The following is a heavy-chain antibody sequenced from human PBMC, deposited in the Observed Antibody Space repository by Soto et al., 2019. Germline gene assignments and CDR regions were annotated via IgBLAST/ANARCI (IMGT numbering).Heavy chain of an antibody. CDR1: GFTLGDYA. D-gene: IGHD3-3*01. CDR2: IRSKAYGGTT. V-gene: IGHV3-49*03. CDR3: TRDPVLRFLEWSGTVASDI. Sequence: GGSLRLSCTASGFTLGDYAMSWFRQAPGKGLEWVGFIRSKAYGGTTEYAASVKGRFTISRDDSKSIAYLQMNSLKTEDAAVYYCTRDPVLRFLEWSGTVASDIWGQGTMVTVSS. J-gene: IGHJ3*02.